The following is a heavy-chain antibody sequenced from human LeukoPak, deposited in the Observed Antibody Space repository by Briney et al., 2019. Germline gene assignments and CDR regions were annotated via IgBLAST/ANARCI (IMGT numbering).Heavy chain of an antibody. CDR2: IYSGDNA. V-gene: IGHV3-53*01. CDR1: GFTVSSNY. Sequence: GGSLRLSCAASGFTVSSNYMSWVRQAPGKGLEWISIIYSGDNAYYTDSVKGRFTISRDNSKNTLYLQMNSLRVEDTAVYYCARSRGYSNRHFDHWGQGTLVTVSS. J-gene: IGHJ4*02. D-gene: IGHD4-11*01. CDR3: ARSRGYSNRHFDH.